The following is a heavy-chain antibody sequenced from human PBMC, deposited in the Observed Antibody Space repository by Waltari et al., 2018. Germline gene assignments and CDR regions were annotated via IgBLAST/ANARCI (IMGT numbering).Heavy chain of an antibody. CDR3: ARVNNYYDSIGRDWFDP. Sequence: QVQLVQSGAEVKKPGASVKVSCKASGYSFTDNYIHWIRQAPGQGLEWMGWINPNNGDTIYEQKFQGRVTMTRDTSISTAYMELSGLRSDDTAMFYCARVNNYYDSIGRDWFDPWGQGTLVTVSS. J-gene: IGHJ5*02. D-gene: IGHD3-22*01. CDR1: GYSFTDNY. CDR2: INPNNGDT. V-gene: IGHV1-2*02.